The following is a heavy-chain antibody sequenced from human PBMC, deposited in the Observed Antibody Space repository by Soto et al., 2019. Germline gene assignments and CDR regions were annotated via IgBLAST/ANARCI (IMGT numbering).Heavy chain of an antibody. CDR3: AKGIYGGNSRAFDI. V-gene: IGHV3-43*01. CDR1: GFTFDDYT. CDR2: ISWDGGST. J-gene: IGHJ3*02. Sequence: EVQLVESGGVVVQPGGSLRLSCAASGFTFDDYTMHWVRQAPGKGLEWVSLISWDGGSTYYAYSVKGRFTISRDNSKNSLYLQMNSLRTEDTALYYCAKGIYGGNSRAFDIWGQGTMVTVSS. D-gene: IGHD4-17*01.